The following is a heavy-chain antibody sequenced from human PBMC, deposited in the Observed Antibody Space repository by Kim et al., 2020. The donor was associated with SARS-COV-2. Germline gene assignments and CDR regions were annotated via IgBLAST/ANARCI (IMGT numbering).Heavy chain of an antibody. V-gene: IGHV3-15*01. CDR1: GFTFSDAW. CDR2: IKSKSDGGTT. CDR3: ATDRGTRYYDSSGVDS. Sequence: GGSLRLSCAASGFTFSDAWMNWVRQAPGRGLEWVGRIKSKSDGGTTDYAAPVKGRFSISRDDSKKTLFLQMNSLKTEDTAMYYCATDRGTRYYDSSGVDSWGQGTLVTVSS. J-gene: IGHJ4*02. D-gene: IGHD3-22*01.